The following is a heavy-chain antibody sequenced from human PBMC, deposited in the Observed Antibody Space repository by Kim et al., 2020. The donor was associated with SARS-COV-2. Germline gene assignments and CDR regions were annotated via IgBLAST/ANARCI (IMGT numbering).Heavy chain of an antibody. CDR2: IIPILGIA. Sequence: SVKVSCKASGGTFSSYAISWVRQAPGQGLEWMGRIIPILGIANYAQKFQGRVTITADKSTSTAYMELSSLRSEDTAVYYCASIAAAGGMADYYYGMDVWGQGTTVTVAS. V-gene: IGHV1-69*04. D-gene: IGHD6-13*01. CDR1: GGTFSSYA. CDR3: ASIAAAGGMADYYYGMDV. J-gene: IGHJ6*02.